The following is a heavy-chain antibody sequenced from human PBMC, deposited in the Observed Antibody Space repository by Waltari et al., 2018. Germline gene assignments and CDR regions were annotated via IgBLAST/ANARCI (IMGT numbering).Heavy chain of an antibody. V-gene: IGHV3-72*01. CDR3: AKDKGGPGAFDI. J-gene: IGHJ3*02. CDR1: GFSFSDQY. CDR2: SRNKANSYST. Sequence: EVQLVESGGGLVQPGGSLRLSCAASGFSFSDQYMDWVRQAPGKGPEWIGRSRNKANSYSTEYAASVKGRFSISRDESKNSLYLQMNSLETEDTAVYYCAKDKGGPGAFDIWGQGTMVTVSS. D-gene: IGHD3-10*01.